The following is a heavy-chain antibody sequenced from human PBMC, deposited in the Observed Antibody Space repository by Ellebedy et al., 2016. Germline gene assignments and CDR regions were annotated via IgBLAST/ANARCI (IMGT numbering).Heavy chain of an antibody. J-gene: IGHJ4*02. CDR1: GFTFSNYA. V-gene: IGHV3-23*01. Sequence: GESLKISCAASGFTFSNYAMSWVRQAPGKGLKWVSGISRTDDSTYYADSVKGRFTISRDDPKNTLYLQMNNLRAEDTAVYYCAKDRDDDGDYVFDSWGQGTLVTVSS. CDR3: AKDRDDDGDYVFDS. D-gene: IGHD4-17*01. CDR2: ISRTDDST.